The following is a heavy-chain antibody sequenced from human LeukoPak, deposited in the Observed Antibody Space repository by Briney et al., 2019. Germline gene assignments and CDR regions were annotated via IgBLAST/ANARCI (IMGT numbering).Heavy chain of an antibody. D-gene: IGHD3-16*01. CDR3: ASASWVSSADAVR. V-gene: IGHV3-23*01. J-gene: IGHJ4*02. Sequence: GGSLTLSCAASGLSFSTFAMSWVRQAPARGLEWLSSMKGTGETFYADSVRGRFTLSRDDSRNTVYFQLNNLRVEDTAVYYCASASWVSSADAVRWGQGTVVTVSS. CDR2: MKGTGET. CDR1: GLSFSTFA.